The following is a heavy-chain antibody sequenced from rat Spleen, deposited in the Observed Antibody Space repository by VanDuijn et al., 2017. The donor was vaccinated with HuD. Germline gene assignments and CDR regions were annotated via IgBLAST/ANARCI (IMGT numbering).Heavy chain of an antibody. CDR1: GFTFTDYN. V-gene: IGHV5-27*01. J-gene: IGHJ2*01. Sequence: EVQLVESGGDLVQPGRSLKLSCAASGFTFTDYNMAWVRQAPTKGLEWVATISTSGGSTYYRDSVKGRFTISRDNAKSTLYLQMNSLRSEDTATYYCTRGDYGYTYGYWGQGVMVTVSS. CDR3: TRGDYGYTYGY. D-gene: IGHD1-9*01. CDR2: ISTSGGST.